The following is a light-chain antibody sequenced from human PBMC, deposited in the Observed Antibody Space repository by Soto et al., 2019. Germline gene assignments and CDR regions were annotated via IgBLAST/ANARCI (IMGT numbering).Light chain of an antibody. V-gene: IGKV1-5*03. CDR2: KAS. Sequence: DIQMTQSPSTLSASVGDRVTITCRASQSTSSWLAWYQQKPGKAPKLLIYKASSLESGVPSRFSGSGSGTEFTLTISSLQPDDFATYYCQQYNSYSRGTFGQGTKVDIK. CDR1: QSTSSW. J-gene: IGKJ1*01. CDR3: QQYNSYSRGT.